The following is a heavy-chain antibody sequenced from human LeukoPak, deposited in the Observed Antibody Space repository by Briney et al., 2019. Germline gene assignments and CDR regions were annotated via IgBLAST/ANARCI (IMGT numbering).Heavy chain of an antibody. J-gene: IGHJ4*02. V-gene: IGHV4-59*01. D-gene: IGHD6-19*01. CDR1: GGSITSDF. CDR2: IYYSGST. CDR3: ARGALTEAGTFFDY. Sequence: SETLSLTCSVSGGSITSDFWSWVRQPPGKGLEWIGYIYYSGSTNYNPSLKSRVTISVDTSKNQFSLKLSSVTAADTAVYYCARGALTEAGTFFDYWGQGTLVTVSS.